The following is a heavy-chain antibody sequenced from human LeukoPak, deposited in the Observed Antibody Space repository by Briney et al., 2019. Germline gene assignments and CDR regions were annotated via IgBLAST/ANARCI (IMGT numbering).Heavy chain of an antibody. Sequence: GGSLRLSCAASGFTSSNYYMDWVRQAPGKGLEWVGRSKNKGNNYTTEYAASVKGRFTISRDDSKNSLYLQMNSLKSEDTAVYYCARLQYCSSSSCSDYWGQGTLVTVSS. D-gene: IGHD2-2*01. V-gene: IGHV3-72*01. J-gene: IGHJ4*02. CDR1: GFTSSNYY. CDR3: ARLQYCSSSSCSDY. CDR2: SKNKGNNYTT.